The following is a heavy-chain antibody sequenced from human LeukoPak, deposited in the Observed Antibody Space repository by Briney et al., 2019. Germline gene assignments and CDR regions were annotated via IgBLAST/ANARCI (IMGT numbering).Heavy chain of an antibody. J-gene: IGHJ3*02. CDR3: ARAPNRGSYYSDAFDI. V-gene: IGHV7-4-1*02. CDR2: INTNTGNP. Sequence: GASVKVSCKASGYTLTSYAMNWVRQAPGQGLEWMGWINTNTGNPTYAQGFTGRFVFSLDTSVSTAYLQISSLKAEDTAVYYCARAPNRGSYYSDAFDIWGQGTMVTVSS. D-gene: IGHD1-26*01. CDR1: GYTLTSYA.